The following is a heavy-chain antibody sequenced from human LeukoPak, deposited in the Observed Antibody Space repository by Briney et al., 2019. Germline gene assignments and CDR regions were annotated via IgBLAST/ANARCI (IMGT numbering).Heavy chain of an antibody. V-gene: IGHV3-30-3*01. CDR1: GFTFSSYA. CDR3: ASEPEGDIVVVPAAMVVSPADY. J-gene: IGHJ4*02. Sequence: GRSLRLSCAASGFTFSSYAMHWVRQAPGKGLEWVAVISYDGSNKYYADSVKGRFTISRDNSKNTLYLQMNSLRAKDTAVYYCASEPEGDIVVVPAAMVVSPADYWGQGTLVTVSS. D-gene: IGHD2-2*01. CDR2: ISYDGSNK.